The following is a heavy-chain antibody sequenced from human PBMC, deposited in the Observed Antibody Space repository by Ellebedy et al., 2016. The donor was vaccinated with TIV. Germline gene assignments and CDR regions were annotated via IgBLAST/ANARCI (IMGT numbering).Heavy chain of an antibody. CDR1: GFTFTTYW. J-gene: IGHJ4*02. CDR3: TRDLVGATSDF. V-gene: IGHV3-74*01. D-gene: IGHD1-26*01. CDR2: INVDGSNT. Sequence: GESLKISCAASGFTFTTYWMHWVREAQGKGLVWVSRINVDGSNTNYADSVKGRFTISRDNAKNMVYLQMNSLRAEDSAVYHCTRDLVGATSDFWGQGTLVTVSA.